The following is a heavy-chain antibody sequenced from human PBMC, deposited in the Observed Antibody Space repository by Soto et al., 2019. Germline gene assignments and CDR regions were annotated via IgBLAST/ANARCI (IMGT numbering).Heavy chain of an antibody. CDR2: ISSSSSYI. Sequence: EVQLVESGGGLVKPGGSLRLSCAASGFTFSSYSMNWVRQAPGKGLEWVSSISSSSSYIYYADSVKGRFTISRDNAKNSMYLQMNSLRAEDTAVYYCARDAYYYDSRWFDYWGQGTLVTVSS. CDR1: GFTFSSYS. D-gene: IGHD3-22*01. CDR3: ARDAYYYDSRWFDY. J-gene: IGHJ4*02. V-gene: IGHV3-21*01.